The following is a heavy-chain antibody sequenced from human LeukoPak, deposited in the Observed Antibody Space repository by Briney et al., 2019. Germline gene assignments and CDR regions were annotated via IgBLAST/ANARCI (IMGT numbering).Heavy chain of an antibody. CDR2: IYTSGST. J-gene: IGHJ4*02. CDR1: GGSISSYY. CDR3: ARSAAWIQLWYYFDY. Sequence: SETLSLTCTVSGGSISSYYWSWIREPAGKGLEWIGRIYTSGSTNYNPSLKRRVNMSVDTSKNQFSLKLSSVTAADTAVYYCARSAAWIQLWYYFDYWGQGTLVTVSS. V-gene: IGHV4-4*07. D-gene: IGHD5-18*01.